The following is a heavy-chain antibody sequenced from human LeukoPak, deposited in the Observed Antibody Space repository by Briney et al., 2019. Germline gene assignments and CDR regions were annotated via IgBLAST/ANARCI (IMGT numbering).Heavy chain of an antibody. CDR1: GGTFSSYA. V-gene: IGHV1-69*13. J-gene: IGHJ6*03. CDR3: TKGGLKVDHWYYYYMDV. Sequence: ASVKVSCKASGGTFSSYAISWVRQAPGQGLEWMGGIIPIFGTANYAQKFQGRVTITADESTSTAYMELSSLRSEDTAVYYCTKGGLKVDHWYYYYMDVWGKGTTVTISS. CDR2: IIPIFGTA.